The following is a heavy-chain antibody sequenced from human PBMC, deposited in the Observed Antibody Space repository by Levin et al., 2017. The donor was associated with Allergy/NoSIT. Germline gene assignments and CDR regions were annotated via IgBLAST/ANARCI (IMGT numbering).Heavy chain of an antibody. Sequence: SQTLSLTCTVSGGSISSSSYYWGWIRQPPGKGLEWIGSIYYSGSTYYNPSLKSRVTISVDTSKNQFSLKLSSVTAADTAVYYCARQGFRGGGKNGNNWFDPWGQGTLVTVSS. J-gene: IGHJ5*02. CDR1: GGSISSSSYY. CDR2: IYYSGST. CDR3: ARQGFRGGGKNGNNWFDP. V-gene: IGHV4-39*01. D-gene: IGHD3-10*01.